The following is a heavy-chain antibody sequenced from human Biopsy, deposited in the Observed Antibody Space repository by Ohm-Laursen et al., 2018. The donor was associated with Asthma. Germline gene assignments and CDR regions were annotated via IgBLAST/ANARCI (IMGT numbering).Heavy chain of an antibody. D-gene: IGHD3-10*01. CDR2: ISVYNGNT. Sequence: SVKVSCNTSGYTFNSAGITWVRQAPGQGLEWMGWISVYNGNTKFAQKLQDRVIMITDTSTSTAYMELRSLRSDDTAVYFCARAVDYSHYYGIDVWGQGTTVTVS. CDR3: ARAVDYSHYYGIDV. J-gene: IGHJ6*02. CDR1: GYTFNSAG. V-gene: IGHV1-18*01.